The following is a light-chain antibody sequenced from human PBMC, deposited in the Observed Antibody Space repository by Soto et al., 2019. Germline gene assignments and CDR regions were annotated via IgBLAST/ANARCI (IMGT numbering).Light chain of an antibody. CDR3: SSYTSSSPLYV. CDR1: SSDVGGYNY. CDR2: EVS. V-gene: IGLV2-14*01. J-gene: IGLJ1*01. Sequence: QSVLTQPASVSGSPGQSITISCTGTSSDVGGYNYVSWYQQHPDKAPKLMIYEVSNRPSGVSNRFSGSKSGNTASLTISGLQAEDEADYYCSSYTSSSPLYVFGTGTKGHRP.